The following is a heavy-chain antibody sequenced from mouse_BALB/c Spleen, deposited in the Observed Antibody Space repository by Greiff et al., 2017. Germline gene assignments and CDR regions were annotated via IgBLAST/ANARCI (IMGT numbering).Heavy chain of an antibody. CDR1: GYTFSSYW. V-gene: IGHV1-9*01. Sequence: QVQLKESGAELMKPGASVKISCKATGYTFSSYWIEWVKQRPGHGLEWIGEILPGSGSTNYNEKFKGKATFTADTSSNTAYMQLSSLTSEDSAVYYCAAYGNYLYYFDYWGQGTTLTVSS. CDR3: AAYGNYLYYFDY. CDR2: ILPGSGST. D-gene: IGHD2-1*01. J-gene: IGHJ2*01.